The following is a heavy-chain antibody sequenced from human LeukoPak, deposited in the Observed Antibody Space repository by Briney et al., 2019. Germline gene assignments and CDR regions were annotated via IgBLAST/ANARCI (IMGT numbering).Heavy chain of an antibody. CDR3: ARASSSWSMYNWFDS. CDR2: INPSGGST. CDR1: GYTFTSYY. Sequence: ASVKVSCKASGYTFTSYYMHWVRQAPGQGLEWMGIINPSGGSTSYAQKFQGRVTMTRDTSTSTVYMELSSLRSEDTAVYYCARASSSWSMYNWFDSWGQGTLVTVSS. V-gene: IGHV1-46*01. J-gene: IGHJ5*01. D-gene: IGHD6-13*01.